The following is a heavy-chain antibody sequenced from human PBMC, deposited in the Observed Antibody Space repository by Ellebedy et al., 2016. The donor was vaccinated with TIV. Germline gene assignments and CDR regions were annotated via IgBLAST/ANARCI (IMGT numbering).Heavy chain of an antibody. J-gene: IGHJ3*02. CDR2: INQDGSDK. CDR3: ATDGSYGDYRSPTHAFEM. D-gene: IGHD4-17*01. Sequence: GGSLRLSCAAYGFSFRSYWMSWVRQAPGKGLEWVANINQDGSDKYYVDFVKGRFTISRDNAKNSLYLQLNSLRVDETAVYYCATDGSYGDYRSPTHAFEMWGQGTMVTVSS. CDR1: GFSFRSYW. V-gene: IGHV3-7*01.